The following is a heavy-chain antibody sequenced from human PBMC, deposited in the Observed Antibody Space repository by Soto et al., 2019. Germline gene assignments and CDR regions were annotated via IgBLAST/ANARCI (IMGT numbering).Heavy chain of an antibody. D-gene: IGHD3-16*01. CDR3: AISQDRGGRTTFIY. J-gene: IGHJ4*02. Sequence: GGSLRLSCAVSGFTFDDNAMHWVRQAPEKGLEWVSGINWKSDIGYADSVKGRFTIPRDNAENSLYLQMNSLRAEDTALYYCAISQDRGGRTTFIYWGQGTQVTVSS. CDR1: GFTFDDNA. V-gene: IGHV3-9*01. CDR2: INWKSDI.